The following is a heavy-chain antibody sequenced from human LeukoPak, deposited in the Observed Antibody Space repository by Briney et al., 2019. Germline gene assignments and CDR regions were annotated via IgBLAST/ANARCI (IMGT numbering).Heavy chain of an antibody. CDR2: ISGSGGST. V-gene: IGHV3-23*01. CDR3: AKQQGIAAAGTGGPDAFDI. Sequence: GGSLRLSCAASGFTFSSYAMSWVRQAPGKGLEWVSAISGSGGSTYYADSVRGRFTISRDNSKNTLYLQMNSLRAEDTAVYYCAKQQGIAAAGTGGPDAFDIWGQGTMVTVSS. CDR1: GFTFSSYA. D-gene: IGHD6-13*01. J-gene: IGHJ3*02.